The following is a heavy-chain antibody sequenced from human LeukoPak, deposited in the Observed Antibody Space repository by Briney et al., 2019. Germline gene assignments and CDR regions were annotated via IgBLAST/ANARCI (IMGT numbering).Heavy chain of an antibody. V-gene: IGHV3-11*01. CDR1: GFTFSDDY. J-gene: IGHJ6*03. CDR3: ARTVSGYYYMDV. D-gene: IGHD1-26*01. Sequence: KPGGSLRLSCAASGFTFSDDYMSWIPQAPGKGLEWLSYISGSGSTTYYADSVKGRFTISKDNTKNSLYLQMSSLRVEDTAVYYCARTVSGYYYMDVWGKGTTVTVSS. CDR2: ISGSGSTT.